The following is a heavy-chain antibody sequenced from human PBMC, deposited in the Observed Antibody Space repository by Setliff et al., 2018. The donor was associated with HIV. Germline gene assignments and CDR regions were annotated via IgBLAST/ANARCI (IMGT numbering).Heavy chain of an antibody. CDR2: IYYSGST. J-gene: IGHJ4*02. Sequence: SETLSLTCTVSGGSISSYYWSWIRQPPGKGLEWIGYIYYSGSTNYNPSLKSRVTISVDTSKNQFSLKLSSVTAADTAVYYCARVSNCSGGSCYFSFDYWGQGTLVTVSS. CDR1: GGSISSYY. D-gene: IGHD2-15*01. CDR3: ARVSNCSGGSCYFSFDY. V-gene: IGHV4-59*01.